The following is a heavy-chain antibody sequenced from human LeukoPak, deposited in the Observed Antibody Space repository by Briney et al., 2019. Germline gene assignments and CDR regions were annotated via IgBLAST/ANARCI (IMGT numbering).Heavy chain of an antibody. CDR1: GYTFTSYY. CDR2: INPSGGST. CDR3: ASADRGYYDSSGFYPRGAFDI. V-gene: IGHV1-46*01. Sequence: ASVKVSCKASGYTFTSYYMHWVRQAPGQGLEWMGIINPSGGSTSYAQKLQGRVTMTTDTSTSTAYMELRSLRSDDTAVYYCASADRGYYDSSGFYPRGAFDIWGQGTMVTVSS. J-gene: IGHJ3*02. D-gene: IGHD3-22*01.